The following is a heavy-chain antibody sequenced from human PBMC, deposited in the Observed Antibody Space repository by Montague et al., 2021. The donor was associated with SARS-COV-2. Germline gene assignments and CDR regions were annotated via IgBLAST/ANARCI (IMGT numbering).Heavy chain of an antibody. CDR1: GFTFGDYA. CDR3: AKGAAKTFYYNGMDV. J-gene: IGHJ6*02. CDR2: ISWNSGYI. Sequence: SRRLSCAASGFTFGDYALHWVRQAPGKGLERVSAISWNSGYIDYAGSVKGRFTISRDNDKNSLYLEMNSLSAEDTALYYCAKGAAKTFYYNGMDVWGQGTTVTVSS. V-gene: IGHV3-9*01. D-gene: IGHD6-25*01.